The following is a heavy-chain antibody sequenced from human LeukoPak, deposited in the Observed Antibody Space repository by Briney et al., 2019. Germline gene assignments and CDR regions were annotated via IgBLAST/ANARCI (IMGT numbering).Heavy chain of an antibody. J-gene: IGHJ4*02. Sequence: PSETLSLTCAVSGGSIGTYYWSWIRQSPGKGLEWIGYISYNGYTNYNPSLNSRVTMSVDTSKSQFSLRLSSVTASDTAVYYCARHLDYYGSGSYEFWGQGTLVTVSS. V-gene: IGHV4-59*08. D-gene: IGHD3-10*01. CDR1: GGSIGTYY. CDR3: ARHLDYYGSGSYEF. CDR2: ISYNGYT.